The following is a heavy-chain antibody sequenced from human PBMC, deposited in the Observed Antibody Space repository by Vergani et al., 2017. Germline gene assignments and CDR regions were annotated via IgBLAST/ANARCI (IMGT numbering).Heavy chain of an antibody. D-gene: IGHD2-15*01. CDR2: ISGSGGST. V-gene: IGHV3-23*01. CDR1: GFTFSSYA. CDR3: AKGADCSGGSCYSLTRWFDP. J-gene: IGHJ5*02. Sequence: EVQLLESGGGLVQPGGSLRLSCAASGFTFSSYAMSWVRQAPGKGLEWVSAISGSGGSTYYADSVKGRFTIPRDNSKNTLYLQMNSLRAEDTAVYYCAKGADCSGGSCYSLTRWFDPWGQGTLVTVSS.